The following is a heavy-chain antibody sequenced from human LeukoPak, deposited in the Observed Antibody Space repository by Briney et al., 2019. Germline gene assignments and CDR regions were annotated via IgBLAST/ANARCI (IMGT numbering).Heavy chain of an antibody. CDR3: ARIITMVRGVIIPPDY. V-gene: IGHV3-21*01. CDR2: ISSSSSYI. CDR1: GFTFSSYS. D-gene: IGHD3-10*01. J-gene: IGHJ4*02. Sequence: GGSLRLSCAASGFTFSSYSTNWVRQAPGKGLEWVSSISSSSSYIYYADSVKGRFTISRDNAKNSLYLQMNSLRAEDTAVYYCARIITMVRGVIIPPDYWGQGTLVTVSS.